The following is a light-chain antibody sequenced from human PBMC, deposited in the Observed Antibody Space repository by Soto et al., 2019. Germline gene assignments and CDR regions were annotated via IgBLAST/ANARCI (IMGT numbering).Light chain of an antibody. J-gene: IGLJ2*01. Sequence: QSALTQPASVSGSPGQSITISGTGTTSDVGGYNYVSWYQQHPAKAPKLMIYDVSKRSSGVSNRFSGSKSGNTASLTISGLQAEDEADYYCSSYTSSSNVVFGGGTKLTVL. V-gene: IGLV2-14*01. CDR2: DVS. CDR3: SSYTSSSNVV. CDR1: TSDVGGYNY.